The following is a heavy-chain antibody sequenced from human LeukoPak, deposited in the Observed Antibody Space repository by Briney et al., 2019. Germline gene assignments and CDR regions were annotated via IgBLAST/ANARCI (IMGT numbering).Heavy chain of an antibody. CDR1: GFTVSSNY. CDR3: AKDRATGARGVFDY. D-gene: IGHD3-10*01. J-gene: IGHJ4*02. Sequence: GGSLRLSCAASGFTVSSNYMSWVRQAPGKGLEWVSVIYSGGSTYYADSVKGRFTISRDNSKNTLYLQMNSLRAEDTAVYYCAKDRATGARGVFDYWGQGTLVTVSS. CDR2: IYSGGST. V-gene: IGHV3-66*01.